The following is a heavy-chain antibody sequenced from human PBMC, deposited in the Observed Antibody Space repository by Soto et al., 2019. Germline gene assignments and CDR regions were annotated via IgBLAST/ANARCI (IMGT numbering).Heavy chain of an antibody. CDR1: LFSFSHYS. CDR2: ISSESGTI. J-gene: IGHJ4*02. D-gene: IGHD2-21*02. CDR3: ARLYCSGDDCFSQIEY. V-gene: IGHV3-48*02. Sequence: PVWSLRLSCSASLFSFSHYSMIWVLHSPFKGLEWLSYISSESGTIYYAESVKGRFTVSRDNAKNSLSLQMNILRDEDAATYYCARLYCSGDDCFSQIEYWGQGALVTVSS.